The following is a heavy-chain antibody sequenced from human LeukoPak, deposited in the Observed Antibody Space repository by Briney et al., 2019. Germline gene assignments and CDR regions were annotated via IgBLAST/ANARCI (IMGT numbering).Heavy chain of an antibody. D-gene: IGHD3-22*01. CDR1: GGSISSYY. CDR2: IYYSGST. J-gene: IGHJ4*02. V-gene: IGHV4-59*01. Sequence: PSETLSLTCTVPGGSISSYYWSWIRQPPGKGRGWGGYIYYSGSTNYNPSLKSRVTISSDTSKNRFSLKRSSVTAADTAVYYVARGPYTMIVLDYWRQPTLVSVSS. CDR3: ARGPYTMIVLDY.